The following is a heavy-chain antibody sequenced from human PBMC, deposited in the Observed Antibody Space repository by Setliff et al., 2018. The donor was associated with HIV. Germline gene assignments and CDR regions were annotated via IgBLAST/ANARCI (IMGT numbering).Heavy chain of an antibody. Sequence: SETLSLTCVVSDDSFTNYDWTWIRQSPGKALQWIGSISSTGTTDYSPSLRSRVTISIETSNTRFSLWLRSVTASGTATYYCARLGRAIDDGGSSVRLDFWGQGVLVTSPQ. J-gene: IGHJ4*02. V-gene: IGHV4-4*08. CDR3: ARLGRAIDDGGSSVRLDF. CDR2: ISSTGTT. D-gene: IGHD2-15*01. CDR1: DDSFTNYD.